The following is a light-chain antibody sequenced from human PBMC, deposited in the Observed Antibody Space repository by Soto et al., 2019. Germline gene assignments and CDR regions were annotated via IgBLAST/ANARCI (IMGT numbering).Light chain of an antibody. V-gene: IGKV3-15*01. CDR3: QQYDSSPQT. CDR1: QSVSSN. CDR2: GAS. J-gene: IGKJ1*01. Sequence: EILMTQSPSTLSVSPGERATLSCRASQSVSSNLAWYQQKPGQAPRLLIYGASTRATGIPARFSGSGSGTEFTLTISSLQSEDFVLYYCQQYDSSPQTFGQGTKVDIK.